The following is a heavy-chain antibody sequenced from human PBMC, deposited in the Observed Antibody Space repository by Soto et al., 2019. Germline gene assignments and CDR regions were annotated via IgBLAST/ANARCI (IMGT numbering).Heavy chain of an antibody. J-gene: IGHJ4*02. Sequence: EVQLLESGGDLVQPGGSLRLSCVASGFTFSNFGMSWVRQAPGQGLQWVSIIGVDGVTTYYADSVRGRFTISRDNSKNTLYLQMNSLRAEDTAIYYCVKDRTMAAPNDYFDYWGQRTLVTVSS. CDR1: GFTFSNFG. CDR3: VKDRTMAAPNDYFDY. D-gene: IGHD6-19*01. CDR2: IGVDGVTT. V-gene: IGHV3-23*01.